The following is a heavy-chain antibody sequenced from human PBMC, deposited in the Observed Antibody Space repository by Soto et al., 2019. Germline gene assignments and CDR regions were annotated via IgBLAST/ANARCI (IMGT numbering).Heavy chain of an antibody. CDR2: INAYNGNT. Sequence: QVQLVQSGAEVKKPGASVKVSCKASGYTFTSYGISWVRQAPGQGLEWMGWINAYNGNTNYAQKRQXRXTLXTDTPTSTAYMGLRSLRSDDTAVYYCARVLPPFDPWGQGTLVTVSS. CDR3: ARVLPPFDP. J-gene: IGHJ5*02. CDR1: GYTFTSYG. V-gene: IGHV1-18*01.